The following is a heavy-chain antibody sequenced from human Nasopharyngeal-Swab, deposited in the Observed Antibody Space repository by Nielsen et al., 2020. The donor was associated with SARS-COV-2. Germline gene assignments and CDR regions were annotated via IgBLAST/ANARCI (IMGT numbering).Heavy chain of an antibody. J-gene: IGHJ4*02. CDR2: MSPTSGKT. CDR3: ATPGYRSGHYFFDN. V-gene: IGHV1-8*01. D-gene: IGHD5-18*01. CDR1: EYIFSTFD. Sequence: ASVKVSCKATEYIFSTFDINWVRQATGQGLEWMGWMSPTSGKTESAQQFQGRITMTRDTSTSTAYMELSSLTSEDTAIYYCATPGYRSGHYFFDNWGQGTLVTVSS.